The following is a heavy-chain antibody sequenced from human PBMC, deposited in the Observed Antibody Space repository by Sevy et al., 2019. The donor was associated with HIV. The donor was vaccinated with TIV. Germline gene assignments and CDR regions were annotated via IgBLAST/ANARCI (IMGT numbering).Heavy chain of an antibody. CDR2: ISYNGGHT. Sequence: PGGSLRLSCKASGLTFNSHAMHWVRQAPGKGLEWVAVISYNGGHTFYGDSVKGRFIISRDNSKNTLYLEMNSLKVEDTALYYCARESGYTVNWSPGDHWGQGTLVIVSS. D-gene: IGHD1-1*01. V-gene: IGHV3-30-3*01. CDR1: GLTFNSHA. J-gene: IGHJ4*02. CDR3: ARESGYTVNWSPGDH.